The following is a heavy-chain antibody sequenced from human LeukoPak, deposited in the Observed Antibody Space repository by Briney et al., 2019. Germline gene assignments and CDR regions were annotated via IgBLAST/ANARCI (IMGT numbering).Heavy chain of an antibody. CDR2: IDQYGRAK. D-gene: IGHD5-18*01. CDR3: ARADSYGSILDY. Sequence: GGSLRLSCAASGFTFHDYAMHWVRQAPGKGLEWVASIDQYGRAKYYVDSVRGRFTFSRDNTKNSLHLQMNSLRAEGTAVYYCARADSYGSILDYWGQGTRVIDSS. CDR1: GFTFHDYA. V-gene: IGHV3-7*04. J-gene: IGHJ4*02.